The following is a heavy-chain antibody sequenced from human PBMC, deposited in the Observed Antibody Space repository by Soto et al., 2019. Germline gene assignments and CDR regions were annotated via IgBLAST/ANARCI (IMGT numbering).Heavy chain of an antibody. V-gene: IGHV3-33*01. Sequence: QVQLVESGGGVVQPGRSLRLSCAASGFTFSSYGMHWVRQAPGKGLEWVAVIWYDGSNKYYADSVKGRFTISRDNSKNTLYLQMNSLRAEDTAVYYCARDCSTAYWFDPWGQGTLVTVSS. CDR1: GFTFSSYG. CDR3: ARDCSTAYWFDP. D-gene: IGHD2-2*01. J-gene: IGHJ5*02. CDR2: IWYDGSNK.